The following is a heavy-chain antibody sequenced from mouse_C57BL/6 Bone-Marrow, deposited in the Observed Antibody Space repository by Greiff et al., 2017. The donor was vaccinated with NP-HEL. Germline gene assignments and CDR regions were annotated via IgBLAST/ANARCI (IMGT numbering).Heavy chain of an antibody. CDR1: GYTFTSYG. J-gene: IGHJ1*03. D-gene: IGHD1-1*01. CDR2: IYPRSGNT. CDR3: ARDSYYGSSNWYFDV. V-gene: IGHV1-81*01. Sequence: VQLQQSGAELARPGASVKLSCKASGYTFTSYGISWVKQRTGQGLEWIGEIYPRSGNTYYNEKFKGKATLTADKSSSTAYMELRGLTSEDSAVYFCARDSYYGSSNWYFDVWGTGTTVTVAS.